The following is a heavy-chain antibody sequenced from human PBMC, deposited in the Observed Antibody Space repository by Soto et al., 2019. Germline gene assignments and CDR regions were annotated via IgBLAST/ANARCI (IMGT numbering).Heavy chain of an antibody. J-gene: IGHJ4*02. Sequence: EVQLVQSGGGSVQPGGSLRLSCAASGFTFTNYWMHWVRQVPGKGLVWVSRINGVGTGTSYSDSVRGRFTISRDNAENTLSRQRHSLRAEDTAVYYCTTVVEYWGQGTRVTVSS. CDR3: TTVVEY. CDR2: INGVGTGT. CDR1: GFTFTNYW. V-gene: IGHV3-74*01.